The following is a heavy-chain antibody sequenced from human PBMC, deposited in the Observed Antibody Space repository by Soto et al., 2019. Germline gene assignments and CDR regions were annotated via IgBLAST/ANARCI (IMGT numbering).Heavy chain of an antibody. Sequence: QVQLVQSGAEVKKPGSSVKVSCKASGGTFSSYGISWVRQAPGQGLEWMGAIIPISGTTNYAQKFQGRVTISADESMSTVNIELSSLRSEDTAVYYCARAAGNIGTTVWFDPWGQGTLVTVSS. CDR1: GGTFSSYG. J-gene: IGHJ5*02. D-gene: IGHD1-1*01. CDR3: ARAAGNIGTTVWFDP. CDR2: IIPISGTT. V-gene: IGHV1-69*12.